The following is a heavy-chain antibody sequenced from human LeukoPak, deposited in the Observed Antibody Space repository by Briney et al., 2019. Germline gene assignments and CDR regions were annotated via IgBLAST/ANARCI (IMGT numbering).Heavy chain of an antibody. CDR1: GYTFTGYY. D-gene: IGHD6-6*01. CDR3: ARAPTSSSNWFDP. Sequence: ASVKVSCKASGYTFTGYYMHWVRQAPGQGLEWMGWINPNSGGTNYAQNFQGRVTMTRDTSISTAYMELSRLRSDDTAVYYCARAPTSSSNWFDPWGQGTLVTVSS. V-gene: IGHV1-2*02. J-gene: IGHJ5*02. CDR2: INPNSGGT.